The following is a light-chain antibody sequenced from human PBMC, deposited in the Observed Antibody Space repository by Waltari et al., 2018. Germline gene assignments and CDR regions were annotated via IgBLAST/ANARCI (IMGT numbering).Light chain of an antibody. CDR1: SSDVGGYNY. J-gene: IGLJ3*02. Sequence: QSALTQPPSASGSPGQSITISCTGTSSDVGGYNYVSWYQQYPGEAPKLIIYKINKRPSGVPHRFSGSKSGNTASLTVSGLQAEDEADYYCTSYAGGNNLGVFGGGTKVTVL. CDR2: KIN. V-gene: IGLV2-8*01. CDR3: TSYAGGNNLGV.